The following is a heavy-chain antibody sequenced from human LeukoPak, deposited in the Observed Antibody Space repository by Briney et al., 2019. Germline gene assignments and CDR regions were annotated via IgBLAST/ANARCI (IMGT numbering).Heavy chain of an antibody. CDR3: ATAEYYYGSGSYLN. D-gene: IGHD3-10*01. J-gene: IGHJ4*02. V-gene: IGHV4-4*02. CDR1: GGSISSSNW. Sequence: SETMSLTCAVSGGSISSSNWWSWVRQPPGKGLEWIGEIYHSGSTNYNPSLKSRVTISVDKSKSQFSLKLSSVTAADTAVYYCATAEYYYGSGSYLNWGQGTLVTVSS. CDR2: IYHSGST.